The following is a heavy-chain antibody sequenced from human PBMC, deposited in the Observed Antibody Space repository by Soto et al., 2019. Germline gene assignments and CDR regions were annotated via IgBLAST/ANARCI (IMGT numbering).Heavy chain of an antibody. CDR3: ATRGQ. CDR1: GFTVRSDF. V-gene: IGHV3-66*01. J-gene: IGHJ4*02. Sequence: EVQLVESGGGLVQPGGSLRLSCAASGFTVRSDFMSWVRQAPGKGLEWVSILHRDGNTYYANSVKGRFTISRDNSKNTLYLQMHSLRAEDTSVYYCATRGQWGQGTLLTVSS. CDR2: LHRDGNT.